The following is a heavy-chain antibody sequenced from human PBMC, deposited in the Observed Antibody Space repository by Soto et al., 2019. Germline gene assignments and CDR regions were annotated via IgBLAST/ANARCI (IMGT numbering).Heavy chain of an antibody. V-gene: IGHV3-74*01. J-gene: IGHJ4*02. CDR2: ISDDETTT. CDR1: GFTFSSYW. D-gene: IGHD2-2*01. CDR3: ARQSNYAADY. Sequence: GGSLRLSCAASGFTFSSYWMQWVRQAPGKGLVWVSRISDDETTTRYAGSVKGRFTISRDNAKNTLYLQMNSLRAEDTAVYYCARQSNYAADYGGQGSLVTVSS.